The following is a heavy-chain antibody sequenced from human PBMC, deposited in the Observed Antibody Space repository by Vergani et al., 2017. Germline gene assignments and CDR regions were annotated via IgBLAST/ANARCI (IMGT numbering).Heavy chain of an antibody. V-gene: IGHV1-2*02. CDR1: GYTFTGYY. CDR2: INPNRGGT. Sequence: QVQLVQSGAEVKKPGASVKVSCKASGYTFTGYYMHWVRQAPGQGLEWMGWINPNRGGTNYAQKFQGRVTMTRDTSISKAYMELSRLRSDDTAVYYCARILSSSSYWFDPWGQGTLVTVSS. J-gene: IGHJ5*02. D-gene: IGHD6-6*01. CDR3: ARILSSSSYWFDP.